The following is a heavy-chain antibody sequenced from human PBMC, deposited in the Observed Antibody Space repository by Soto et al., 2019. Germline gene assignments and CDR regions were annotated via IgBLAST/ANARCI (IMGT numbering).Heavy chain of an antibody. V-gene: IGHV3-74*01. CDR1: GFIFSSYW. CDR2: INSDGGRI. J-gene: IGHJ4*02. CDR3: ARDLGKYDRYYFDS. Sequence: GGSLRLSCAASGFIFSSYWMYWVRQAPGKGLVWVSRINSDGGRISYADSVKGRFTISRDNAKNTLYLQMNFLGAEDTALYYCARDLGKYDRYYFDSWVQGTLVTVSS. D-gene: IGHD3-9*01.